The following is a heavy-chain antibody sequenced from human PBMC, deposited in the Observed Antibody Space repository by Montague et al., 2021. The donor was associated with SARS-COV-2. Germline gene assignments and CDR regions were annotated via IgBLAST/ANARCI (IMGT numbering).Heavy chain of an antibody. CDR2: IGDGGTST. CDR1: GFTFDSHA. D-gene: IGHD6-19*01. V-gene: IGHV3-23*01. CDR3: AKDLETSGWYTFFFDS. J-gene: IGHJ4*02. Sequence: SLRLSCAGSGFTFDSHAMSWVRQAPGKGLEWVAGIGDGGTSTYYADSVKGRLIISRDNSKSTLYLQIHSLRAEDTAVYYCAKDLETSGWYTFFFDSWGQGTLVTVSS.